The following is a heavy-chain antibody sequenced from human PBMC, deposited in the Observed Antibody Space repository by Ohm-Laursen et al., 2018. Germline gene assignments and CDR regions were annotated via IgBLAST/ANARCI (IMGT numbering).Heavy chain of an antibody. D-gene: IGHD2-15*01. Sequence: SLRLSCSASGFTSNNFGMHWVRQAPGKGLEWVAVVSYDERYKNYVDSVKGQFTVSRDNSKDTLYLQMNSLRNEDTAIYYCAKDVGVAFAYDSWGQGTLVTVSS. V-gene: IGHV3-30*18. CDR1: GFTSNNFG. J-gene: IGHJ4*02. CDR3: AKDVGVAFAYDS. CDR2: VSYDERYK.